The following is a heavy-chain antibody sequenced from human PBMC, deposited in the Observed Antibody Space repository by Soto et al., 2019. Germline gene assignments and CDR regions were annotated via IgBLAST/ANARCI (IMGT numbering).Heavy chain of an antibody. J-gene: IGHJ4*02. CDR1: GYTFSDYY. Sequence: QVQLVESGGDLVKTEGSLRLSCAASGYTFSDYYMSWIRQAPGKGLEWISYIDTSGTKIYYADSVKGRITITRDNAKNSLHREINSMSDEDTAVYYCASHYDMWSGYLSPVDYWGQGTLVTVSS. V-gene: IGHV3-11*04. CDR2: IDTSGTKI. CDR3: ASHYDMWSGYLSPVDY. D-gene: IGHD3-3*01.